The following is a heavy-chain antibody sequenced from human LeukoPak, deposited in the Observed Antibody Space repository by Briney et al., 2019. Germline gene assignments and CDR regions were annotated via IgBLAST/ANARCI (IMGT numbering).Heavy chain of an antibody. D-gene: IGHD3-16*01. CDR1: GYPFTDYY. J-gene: IGHJ4*02. CDR2: INPNSGGT. CDR3: AREMINDLSFDY. Sequence: ASVKLSCKSSGYPFTDYYIHWVRQAPGQGLEYMGWINPNSGGTNYAQKFEGRVTMTRDTSINTAYMELSRLRSDDTAVCFCAREMINDLSFDYWGQGTLVTVSS. V-gene: IGHV1-2*02.